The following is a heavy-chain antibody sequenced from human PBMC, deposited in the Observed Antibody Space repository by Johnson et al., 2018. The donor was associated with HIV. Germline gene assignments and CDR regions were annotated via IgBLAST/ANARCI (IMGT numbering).Heavy chain of an antibody. J-gene: IGHJ3*01. D-gene: IGHD4-11*01. V-gene: IGHV3-30-3*01. CDR3: ARDLGLPENAFDL. CDR2: ISSDGNRK. Sequence: QVQLVESGGGVVQPGRSLRLSCAASGFTFSSYAMHWVRQAPGKGLEWVAVISSDGNRKYYADSLKGRFTISRDNSKNTLYLQLNSLRGGDTAVYYCARDLGLPENAFDLWGRGTMVTVSS. CDR1: GFTFSSYA.